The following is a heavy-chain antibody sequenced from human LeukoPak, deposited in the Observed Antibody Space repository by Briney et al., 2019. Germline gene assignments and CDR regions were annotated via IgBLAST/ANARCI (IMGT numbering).Heavy chain of an antibody. CDR1: GFDFYDYG. V-gene: IGHV3-20*04. D-gene: IGHD3-3*01. J-gene: IGHJ4*02. Sequence: PGGSLRLSCEVAGFDFYDYGVIWVRQTPGEGGQWVAGIKSRGGITVYGDSVKGRFTIYRDNAKNSVFLEMSSLRAEETALYYWVRVGGASFGVVITYLDYWGQGTLVTVSS. CDR3: VRVGGASFGVVITYLDY. CDR2: IKSRGGIT.